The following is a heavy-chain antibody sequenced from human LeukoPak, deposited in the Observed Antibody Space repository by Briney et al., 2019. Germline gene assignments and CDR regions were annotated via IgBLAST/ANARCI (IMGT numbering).Heavy chain of an antibody. Sequence: GGSLRLSCAASGFTFSSYAMSWVRQAPGKGLEWASAISGSGGSTYYADSVKGRFTISRDNSKNTLYLQMNSLRAEDTAVYYCAKLFSASSGWYYPFDYWGQGTLVTVSS. CDR1: GFTFSSYA. V-gene: IGHV3-23*01. J-gene: IGHJ4*02. D-gene: IGHD6-19*01. CDR3: AKLFSASSGWYYPFDY. CDR2: ISGSGGST.